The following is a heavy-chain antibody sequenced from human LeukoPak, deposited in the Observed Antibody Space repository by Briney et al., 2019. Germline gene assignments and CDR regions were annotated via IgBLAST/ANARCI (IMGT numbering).Heavy chain of an antibody. V-gene: IGHV4-39*07. D-gene: IGHD6-19*01. CDR1: GGSISSSTYF. CDR2: ISYNGTT. CDR3: ARGTLYSGWSYYFDY. J-gene: IGHJ4*02. Sequence: NPSETLSLTCIVSGGSISSSTYFWGWIRQPPRKGLEWIGIISYNGTTYYNPSLKRRVTISVDTSKNQFSLRLNSVTAADTAMYYCARGTLYSGWSYYFDYWGQGSQVTVSS.